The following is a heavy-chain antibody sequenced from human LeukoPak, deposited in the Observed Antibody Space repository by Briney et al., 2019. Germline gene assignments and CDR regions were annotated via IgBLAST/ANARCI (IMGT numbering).Heavy chain of an antibody. V-gene: IGHV4-34*01. CDR1: GGSFSGYF. J-gene: IGHJ5*02. D-gene: IGHD1-26*01. Sequence: KPSETLSLTCAVYGGSFSGYFRSWIRQPPGKGLEWIGEINHSGSTNYNPSLKSRVTISVDTSKNQFSLKLSSVTAADTAVYYCARRGVGATTANWFDPWGQGTLVTVSS. CDR3: ARRGVGATTANWFDP. CDR2: INHSGST.